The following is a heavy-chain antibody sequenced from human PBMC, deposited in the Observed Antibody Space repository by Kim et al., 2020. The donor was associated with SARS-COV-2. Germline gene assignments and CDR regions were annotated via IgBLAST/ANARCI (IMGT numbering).Heavy chain of an antibody. D-gene: IGHD6-6*01. CDR2: INHSGST. CDR1: GGSFSGYY. Sequence: SETLSLTCAVYGGSFSGYYWSWIRQPPGKGLEWIGEINHSGSTNYNPSLKSRVTISVDTSKNQFSLKLSSVTAADTAVYYCARGRPSRRIAARPEGLGYYYGMDVWGQGTTVTVSS. V-gene: IGHV4-34*01. CDR3: ARGRPSRRIAARPEGLGYYYGMDV. J-gene: IGHJ6*02.